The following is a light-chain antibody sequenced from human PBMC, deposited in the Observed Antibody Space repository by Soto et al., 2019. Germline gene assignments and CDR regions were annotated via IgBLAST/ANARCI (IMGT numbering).Light chain of an antibody. J-gene: IGKJ4*01. CDR1: QSISNF. Sequence: DIQMTQSPSSLSASVGDRITITCRASQSISNFLNWYQQKPGKAPKPLIYAASSLESGVPSRLSGSGSGTDFTLTISNLQPEDFATYYCQQSYSAPLTFGGGTRLEIK. V-gene: IGKV1-39*01. CDR2: AAS. CDR3: QQSYSAPLT.